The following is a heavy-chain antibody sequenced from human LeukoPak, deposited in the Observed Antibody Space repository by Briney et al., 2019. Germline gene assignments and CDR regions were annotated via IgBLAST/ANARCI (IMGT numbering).Heavy chain of an antibody. CDR1: GYTFSDYY. V-gene: IGHV1-2*02. CDR3: ARRYSSGALPGFQH. D-gene: IGHD6-19*01. J-gene: IGHJ1*01. Sequence: ASVKVSCKTSGYTFSDYYIHWVRQPPGHGLEYAGWINPDDGDTNYGQKFQGRVSMTTVTSINTAYMELSSLTTDDTAIYYCARRYSSGALPGFQHWGQGTLVTVSS. CDR2: INPDDGDT.